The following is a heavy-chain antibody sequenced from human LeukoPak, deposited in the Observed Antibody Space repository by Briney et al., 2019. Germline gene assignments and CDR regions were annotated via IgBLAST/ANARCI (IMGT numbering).Heavy chain of an antibody. J-gene: IGHJ4*02. Sequence: QTGGSLRLSCAASGFTFSSYAMSWVRQAPGKGLEWVSGISGSGGSTYYAGSVKGRLTISRDNSKNTLYLQMNSLRAEDTAVYYCAKPAYCSGGSCYSIGYFDYWGQGTLVTVSS. CDR1: GFTFSSYA. CDR3: AKPAYCSGGSCYSIGYFDY. V-gene: IGHV3-23*01. D-gene: IGHD2-15*01. CDR2: ISGSGGST.